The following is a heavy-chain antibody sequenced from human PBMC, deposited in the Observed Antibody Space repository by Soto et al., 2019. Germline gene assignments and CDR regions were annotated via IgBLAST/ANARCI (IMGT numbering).Heavy chain of an antibody. Sequence: QVQLVQSGGGVVQPGGSLRLSCAASGFTFSSYGMHWVRQAPGKGLEWVAVIWYDGSKIYYADSVKGRFTISRYNSKSTLYLQMNSLRAEDTAVYYCARPLEQHQLGFGMDVWGQGSPVTVSS. V-gene: IGHV3-33*01. CDR2: IWYDGSKI. CDR1: GFTFSSYG. CDR3: ARPLEQHQLGFGMDV. J-gene: IGHJ6*01. D-gene: IGHD6-13*01.